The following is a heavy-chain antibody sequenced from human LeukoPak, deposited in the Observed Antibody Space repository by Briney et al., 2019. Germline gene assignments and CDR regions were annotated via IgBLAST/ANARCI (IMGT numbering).Heavy chain of an antibody. D-gene: IGHD2-15*01. V-gene: IGHV1-18*01. CDR2: ISAYNGNT. Sequence: ASVKVSCKASGYTFTSYGISWVRQAPGQGLECVGWISAYNGNTNYAQKLQGRVTMTTDTSTSTAYMELRSLRSDDTAVYYCAICSGGSCNDAFDIWGQGTMVTISS. CDR1: GYTFTSYG. J-gene: IGHJ3*02. CDR3: AICSGGSCNDAFDI.